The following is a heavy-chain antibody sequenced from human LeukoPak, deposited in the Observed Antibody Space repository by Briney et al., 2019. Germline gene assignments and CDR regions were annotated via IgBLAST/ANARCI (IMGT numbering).Heavy chain of an antibody. CDR1: GGSISTYF. CDR3: ARAWSDGGKVVAH. J-gene: IGHJ4*02. Sequence: PSETLSLTCTVSGGSISTYFWSWIRQPPGKGLEWIGDIYYSGSTNYNPSLKSRVTISVDTPKNQFSLKLSSVTAADTAVYYCARAWSDGGKVVAHWGQGILVTVSS. D-gene: IGHD3-22*01. V-gene: IGHV4-59*01. CDR2: IYYSGST.